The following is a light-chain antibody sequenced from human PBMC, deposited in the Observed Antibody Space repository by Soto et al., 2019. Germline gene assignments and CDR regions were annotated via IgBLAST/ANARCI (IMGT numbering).Light chain of an antibody. J-gene: IGKJ4*01. Sequence: EIVLTQSPGTLSLSPRERATLSCRASQTVGRNYLAWYQQKPGHTPRLLLYHASNRATGIPDRFSGSGSGTDFTLTISRLEPEDFAVYYCQQYAASPLTFGGGAKVEIK. CDR1: QTVGRNY. CDR2: HAS. V-gene: IGKV3-20*01. CDR3: QQYAASPLT.